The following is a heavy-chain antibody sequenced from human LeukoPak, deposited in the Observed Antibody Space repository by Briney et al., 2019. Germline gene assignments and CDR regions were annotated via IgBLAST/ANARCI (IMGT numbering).Heavy chain of an antibody. V-gene: IGHV3-48*03. CDR2: ISGSGSTK. CDR3: AKSPAVDAAFDI. Sequence: QPGGSLRLSCAASGFTFSRFEMNCVRQGPGKGLEWVSYISGSGSTKYYAETAKGRFTISRDNDKNSLYLQMNSLRAEDTAVYYCAKSPAVDAAFDIWGQGTMVTVSS. J-gene: IGHJ3*02. CDR1: GFTFSRFE. D-gene: IGHD4-23*01.